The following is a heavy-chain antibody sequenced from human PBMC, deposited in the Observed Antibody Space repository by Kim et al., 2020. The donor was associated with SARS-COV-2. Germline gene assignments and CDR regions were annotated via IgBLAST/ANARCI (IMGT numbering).Heavy chain of an antibody. CDR3: ARVGGEVGATLEHSNFDY. CDR2: IYYSGST. J-gene: IGHJ4*02. V-gene: IGHV4-39*07. CDR1: GGSISSSSYY. Sequence: SETLSLTCTVSGGSISSSSYYWGWIRQPPGKGLEWIGSIYYSGSTYYNPSLKSRVTISVDTSKNQFSLKLSSVTAADTAVYYCARVGGEVGATLEHSNFDYWGQGTLVTVSS. D-gene: IGHD1-26*01.